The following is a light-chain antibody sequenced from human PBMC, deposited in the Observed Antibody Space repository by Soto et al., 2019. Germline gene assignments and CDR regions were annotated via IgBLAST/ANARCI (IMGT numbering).Light chain of an antibody. CDR1: QSVTTN. V-gene: IGKV3-15*01. Sequence: ETVMTQSPATLSVSPGERATLSCRASQSVTTNVAWYQKKPRHAPRLLIYNAWTSATGIPARFSGSGSGTEFTLTISRLLSEDFSVYYCQQYNNWPPYTFGQGTKLEIK. CDR2: NAW. CDR3: QQYNNWPPYT. J-gene: IGKJ2*01.